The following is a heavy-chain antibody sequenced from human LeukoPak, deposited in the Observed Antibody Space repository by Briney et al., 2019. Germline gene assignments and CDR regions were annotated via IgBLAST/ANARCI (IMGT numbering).Heavy chain of an antibody. CDR3: SRSRRGYSGDGRDG. CDR1: GGTFTNSA. J-gene: IGHJ2*01. V-gene: IGHV1-69*04. Sequence: SVKVSCKPSGGTFTNSAISWARQAPGKGLEWMGRILPILDITNYAQSFQGRFTITADKSTSPAYMQLSSLRAADTAVYYLSRSRRGYSGDGRDGGGRGTLVTVSS. CDR2: ILPILDIT. D-gene: IGHD5-12*01.